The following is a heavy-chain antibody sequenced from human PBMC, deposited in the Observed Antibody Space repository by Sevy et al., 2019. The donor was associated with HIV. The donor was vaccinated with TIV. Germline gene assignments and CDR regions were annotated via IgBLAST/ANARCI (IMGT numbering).Heavy chain of an antibody. CDR2: ISVYNGKT. CDR3: SRRGAFEYDSSGFQSH. V-gene: IGHV1-18*01. D-gene: IGHD3-22*01. Sequence: ASVKVSCKTSGYTFTSFGISWVRQAPGQGLEWVGWISVYNGKTNYAQKFQGRITLTSDTSTRTVYMELRSLRSDDTAVYYCSRRGAFEYDSSGFQSHWGQGTLVTVSS. CDR1: GYTFTSFG. J-gene: IGHJ4*02.